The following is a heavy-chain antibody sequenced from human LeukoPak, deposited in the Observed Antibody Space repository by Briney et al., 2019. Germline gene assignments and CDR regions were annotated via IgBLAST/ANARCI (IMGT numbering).Heavy chain of an antibody. J-gene: IGHJ4*02. CDR1: GYTFTGYY. V-gene: IGHV1-2*02. D-gene: IGHD3-16*01. CDR3: ARGVLRDHFDY. Sequence: GASVKVSCKASGYTFTGYYIHWVRQAPGQGLEWMGWINLNSGDTNYAQKFQGRVAMTRDTSISTAYMELSRLRSDDTAVYYCARGVLRDHFDYWGQGTLVIASS. CDR2: INLNSGDT.